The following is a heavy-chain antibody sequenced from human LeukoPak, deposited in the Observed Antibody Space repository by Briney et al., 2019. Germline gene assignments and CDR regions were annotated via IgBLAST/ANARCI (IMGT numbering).Heavy chain of an antibody. J-gene: IGHJ6*03. CDR3: ARQERYYDFWSGYYNGDYYYYMDV. D-gene: IGHD3-3*01. CDR2: IYPGDSDT. CDR1: GYSFTSYW. Sequence: GESLKISCKGSGYSFTSYWIGWVRQMPGKGLEWMGIIYPGDSDTRYSPSFQGHVTISADKSISTAYLQWSSLKASDTAMYYCARQERYYDFWSGYYNGDYYYYMDVWGKGTMVTVSS. V-gene: IGHV5-51*01.